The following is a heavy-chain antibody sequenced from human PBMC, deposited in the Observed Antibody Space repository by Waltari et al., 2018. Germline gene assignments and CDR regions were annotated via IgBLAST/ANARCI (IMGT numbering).Heavy chain of an antibody. J-gene: IGHJ4*02. Sequence: EVQLVESGGGLVQPGGSLRLSCAASGFTFSSYWMSWVRQAPGKGLEWVANIKQDGSEKYYVDSGKGRFTISRDNAKNSLYLQMNSLRAEDTAVYYCARGTDARDFDYWGQGTLVTVSS. CDR3: ARGTDARDFDY. CDR1: GFTFSSYW. CDR2: IKQDGSEK. D-gene: IGHD2-2*01. V-gene: IGHV3-7*01.